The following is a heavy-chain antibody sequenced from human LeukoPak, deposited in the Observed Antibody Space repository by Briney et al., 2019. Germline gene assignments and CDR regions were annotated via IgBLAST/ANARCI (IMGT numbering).Heavy chain of an antibody. J-gene: IGHJ4*02. D-gene: IGHD3-22*01. V-gene: IGHV4-59*01. Sequence: PSETLSLTCTVSGGSISSYYWSWIRQPPGKGLEWIGYIYYSGSTNYNPSLKSRVTIPVDTSKNQFSLKLSSVTAADTAVYYCAGRNYYDSSSYLDYWGQGTLVTVSS. CDR3: AGRNYYDSSSYLDY. CDR2: IYYSGST. CDR1: GGSISSYY.